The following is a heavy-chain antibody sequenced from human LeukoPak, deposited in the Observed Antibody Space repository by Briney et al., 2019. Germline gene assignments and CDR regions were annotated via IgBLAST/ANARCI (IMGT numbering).Heavy chain of an antibody. CDR3: VRDRELNY. Sequence: PSETLSLTCAVYGGSFSGYYWSWIRRPPGKGLEWIGEINHSGSTLYNPSLKSRVTISVDTSRNEFSPRLTSVTAADAAVYYCVRDRELNYWGQGTLVTVSS. J-gene: IGHJ4*02. CDR1: GGSFSGYY. CDR2: INHSGST. D-gene: IGHD3-10*01. V-gene: IGHV4-34*01.